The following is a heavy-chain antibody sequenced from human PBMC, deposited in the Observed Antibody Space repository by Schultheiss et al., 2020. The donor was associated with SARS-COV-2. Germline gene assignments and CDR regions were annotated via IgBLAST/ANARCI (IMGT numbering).Heavy chain of an antibody. J-gene: IGHJ4*02. Sequence: SVKVSCKASGYTFTGYYIHWVRQAPGQGLEWMGGIIPIFGTANYAQKFQGRVTITADESTSTAYMELSSLRSEDTAVYYCARWLILDYWGQGTLVTVSS. CDR3: ARWLILDY. V-gene: IGHV1-69*13. D-gene: IGHD5-12*01. CDR2: IIPIFGTA. CDR1: GYTFTGYY.